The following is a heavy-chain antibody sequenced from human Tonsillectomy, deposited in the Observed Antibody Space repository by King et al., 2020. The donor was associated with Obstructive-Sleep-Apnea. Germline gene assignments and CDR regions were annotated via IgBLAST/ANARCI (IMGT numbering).Heavy chain of an antibody. V-gene: IGHV3-7*03. CDR3: ARDVVVVPAAILTYYYYGMDV. D-gene: IGHD2-2*01. CDR1: GFTFSSYW. CDR2: IKQDGSEK. Sequence: VQLVESGGGLVQPGGSLRLSCAASGFTFSSYWMSWVRQAPGKGLEWVANIKQDGSEKYYVDSVKGRFPISRENAKNSLYLKMNSLRAEDTAVYYCARDVVVVPAAILTYYYYGMDVWGQGTTVTVSS. J-gene: IGHJ6*02.